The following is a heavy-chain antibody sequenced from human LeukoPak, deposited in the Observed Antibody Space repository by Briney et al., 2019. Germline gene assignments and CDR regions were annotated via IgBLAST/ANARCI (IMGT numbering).Heavy chain of an antibody. V-gene: IGHV1-69*05. Sequence: ASVKVSCKASGGTFSSYTISWVRQAPGQGLEWMGRIIPIFGTANYAQKFQGRVTITTDESTSTAYMEQSSLRSEDTRVYYCARDYSSGWPVAFDIWGRGTMVTASS. CDR3: ARDYSSGWPVAFDI. CDR2: IIPIFGTA. CDR1: GGTFSSYT. J-gene: IGHJ3*02. D-gene: IGHD6-19*01.